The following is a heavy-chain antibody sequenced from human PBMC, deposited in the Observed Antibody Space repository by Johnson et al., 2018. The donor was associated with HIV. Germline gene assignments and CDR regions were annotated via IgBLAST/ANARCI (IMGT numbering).Heavy chain of an antibody. CDR3: ARDTRVWYNWNDGSRAFDI. J-gene: IGHJ3*02. Sequence: VQVVESGGGLVQPGRSLRLSCAASGFTFDDYAMHWVRQVPGKGLEWVSGISWNSGSIGYADSVKGRFTISRDNAKNSLYLQMNSLRAEDTAVYYCARDTRVWYNWNDGSRAFDIWGQGTMVTVSS. CDR1: GFTFDDYA. CDR2: ISWNSGSI. D-gene: IGHD1-1*01. V-gene: IGHV3-9*01.